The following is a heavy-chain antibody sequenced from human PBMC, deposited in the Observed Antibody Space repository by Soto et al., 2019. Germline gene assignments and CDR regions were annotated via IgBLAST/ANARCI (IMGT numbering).Heavy chain of an antibody. J-gene: IGHJ4*02. Sequence: QVQLQESGPGLVKPSEPLSLTCTVSGGSISSYYWSWIRQPAGKGLEWMGRIYNSVSTNYNPSLKSRVTMSVDTSKNQCTLKLSAVTAAYTAVDDCANGIAAADSFDYWGQGTLVTVSS. V-gene: IGHV4-4*07. CDR3: ANGIAAADSFDY. CDR1: GGSISSYY. CDR2: IYNSVST. D-gene: IGHD6-13*01.